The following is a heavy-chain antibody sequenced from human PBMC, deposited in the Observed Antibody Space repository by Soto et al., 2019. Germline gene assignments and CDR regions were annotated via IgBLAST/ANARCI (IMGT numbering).Heavy chain of an antibody. CDR1: GFTFSSYS. V-gene: IGHV3-21*01. D-gene: IGHD1-26*01. CDR3: ARDGPVVGATNRNAFDI. CDR2: ISSSSSYI. J-gene: IGHJ3*02. Sequence: GGSLRLSCAASGFTFSSYSMNWVRQAPGKGLEWVSSISSSSSYIYYAASVQGRFAISRDNAKNSLYLQMNSLRAEDTAVYYCARDGPVVGATNRNAFDIWGQGTMVTVSS.